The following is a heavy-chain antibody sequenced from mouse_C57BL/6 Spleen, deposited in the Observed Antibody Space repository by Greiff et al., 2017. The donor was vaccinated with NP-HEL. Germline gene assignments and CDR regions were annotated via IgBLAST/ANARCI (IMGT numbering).Heavy chain of an antibody. J-gene: IGHJ4*01. D-gene: IGHD2-4*01. CDR1: GYTFTDYN. CDR2: INPNNGGT. CDR3: ARRYYDYPYAMDY. V-gene: IGHV1-18*01. Sequence: EVKLQESGPELVKPGASVKIPCKASGYTFTDYNMDWVKQSHGKSLEWIGDINPNNGGTIYNQKFKGKATLTVDKSSSTAYMELRSLTSEDTAVYYCARRYYDYPYAMDYWGQGTSVTVSS.